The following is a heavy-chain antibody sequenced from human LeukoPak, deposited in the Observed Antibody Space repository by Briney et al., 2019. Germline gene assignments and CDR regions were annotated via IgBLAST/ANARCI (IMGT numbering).Heavy chain of an antibody. Sequence: SETLSLTCTVPGGSISSGDYCWSWIRQPPGKGLEWIGYIYYSGSTYYNPSLKSRVTISVDTSKNQFSLKLSSVTAADTAVYYCARDGYSSGWPGNAFDIWGQGTMVTVSS. V-gene: IGHV4-30-4*08. CDR3: ARDGYSSGWPGNAFDI. CDR2: IYYSGST. D-gene: IGHD6-19*01. J-gene: IGHJ3*02. CDR1: GGSISSGDYC.